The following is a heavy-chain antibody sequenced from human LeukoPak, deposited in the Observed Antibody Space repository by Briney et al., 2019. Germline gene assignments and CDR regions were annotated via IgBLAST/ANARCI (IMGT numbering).Heavy chain of an antibody. J-gene: IGHJ6*03. CDR2: IYYSGST. Sequence: NPSETLSLTCTVSGGSISSYYWSWIRQPPGKGLEWIGYIYYSGSTNYNPSLKSRVTISVDTSKNQFSLKLSSVAAADTAVYYCARAGGGKSVLPYYYYYMDVWGKGTTVTVSS. V-gene: IGHV4-59*01. D-gene: IGHD4-23*01. CDR3: ARAGGGKSVLPYYYYYMDV. CDR1: GGSISSYY.